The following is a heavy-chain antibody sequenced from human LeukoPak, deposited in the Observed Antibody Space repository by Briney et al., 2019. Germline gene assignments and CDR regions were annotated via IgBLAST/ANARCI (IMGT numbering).Heavy chain of an antibody. CDR3: ARGSKYSSSGSFDY. V-gene: IGHV4-59*01. J-gene: IGHJ4*02. CDR1: GGSISSYY. D-gene: IGHD6-13*01. Sequence: PSETLSLTCTASGGSISSYYWSWIRQPPGKGLEWIGYIYYSGSTNYNPSLKSRVTISVDTSKNQFSLKLSSVTAADTAVYYCARGSKYSSSGSFDYWGQGPLVTVPS. CDR2: IYYSGST.